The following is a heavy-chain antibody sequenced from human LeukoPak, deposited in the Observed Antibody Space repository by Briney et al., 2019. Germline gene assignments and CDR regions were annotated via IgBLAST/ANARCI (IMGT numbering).Heavy chain of an antibody. CDR1: GFTFSSYG. J-gene: IGHJ4*02. D-gene: IGHD3-10*01. V-gene: IGHV3-30*18. CDR3: AKDGEFPPWVLDH. Sequence: PGGSLRLSCAASGFTFSSYGMHWVRQAPGKGLEWVAVISYDGSNKYYADSVKGRFTISRDNSKNTLYLQMNSLRAEDTAVYYCAKDGEFPPWVLDHWGQGTLVTVSS. CDR2: ISYDGSNK.